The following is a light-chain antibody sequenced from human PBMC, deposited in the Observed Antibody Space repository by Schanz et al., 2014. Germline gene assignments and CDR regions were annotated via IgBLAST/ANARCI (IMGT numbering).Light chain of an antibody. V-gene: IGLV1-44*01. CDR3: AAWDDSLNGHVV. Sequence: QSVLTQPPSASGTPGQRATISCSGSTSNIGSHTVSWYQHLPGTAPKLLIYGSFNRPSGIPDRFSGSKSGTSASLAISGLQSEDEAHYYCAAWDDSLNGHVVFGGGTKLTVL. J-gene: IGLJ2*01. CDR1: TSNIGSHT. CDR2: GSF.